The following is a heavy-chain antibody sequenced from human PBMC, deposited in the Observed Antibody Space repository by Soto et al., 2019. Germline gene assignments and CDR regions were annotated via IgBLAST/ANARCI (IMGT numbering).Heavy chain of an antibody. CDR2: ISSSSSYI. V-gene: IGHV3-21*01. CDR3: ARPNIQAHDALDI. J-gene: IGHJ3*02. Sequence: GGSLRLSCAASGFTFSSYSMNWVRQAPGKGLEWVSSISSSSSYIYYADSVKGRFTISRDNAKNSLYLQMNSLRAEDTAVYYCARPNIQAHDALDIWGQGTMVTVSS. CDR1: GFTFSSYS.